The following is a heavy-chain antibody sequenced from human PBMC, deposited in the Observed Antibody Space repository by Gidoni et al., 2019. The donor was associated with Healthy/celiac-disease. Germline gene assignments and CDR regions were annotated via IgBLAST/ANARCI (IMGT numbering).Heavy chain of an antibody. Sequence: QLQLQESGPGLVKPSETLSLTCTVSGGSISSSSYYWGWSRQPPGKGLGWIGSIYYSGSTYYNPSLKSRVTISVDTSKNQFSLKLSSVTAADTAVYYCARHKYYDILTGYLDWFDPWGQGTLVTVSS. V-gene: IGHV4-39*01. J-gene: IGHJ5*02. CDR2: IYYSGST. CDR1: GGSISSSSYY. CDR3: ARHKYYDILTGYLDWFDP. D-gene: IGHD3-9*01.